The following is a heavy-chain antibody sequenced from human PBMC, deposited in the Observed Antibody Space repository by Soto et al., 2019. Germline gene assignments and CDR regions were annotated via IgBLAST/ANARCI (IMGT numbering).Heavy chain of an antibody. D-gene: IGHD6-13*01. CDR1: GFAFSTYG. J-gene: IGHJ3*02. CDR3: AKEAAAGTGPGGEEGSFDI. Sequence: QVHLVESGGGVVQPGRSLTISCVGSGFAFSTYGMHWVRQAPAKGLEWVALISYDGTDKYYADSVKGRFSISRDNSKQTLSLQMDSLRPEDTAVYYCAKEAAAGTGPGGEEGSFDIWGLGRLVTVAS. V-gene: IGHV3-30*18. CDR2: ISYDGTDK.